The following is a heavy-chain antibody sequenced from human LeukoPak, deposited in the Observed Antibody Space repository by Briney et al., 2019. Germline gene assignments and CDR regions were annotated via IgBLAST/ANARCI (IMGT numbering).Heavy chain of an antibody. J-gene: IGHJ5*02. Sequence: GGSLRLSCAASGFTFSSYAMSWVRQAPGKGLEWVSAISGSSGTTYYADSVKGRFTISRDNSKNTLYLQMNSLRAEDTAVYYCARDRGITMVRGVIRNLWFDPWGQGTLVTVSS. CDR1: GFTFSSYA. CDR2: ISGSSGTT. CDR3: ARDRGITMVRGVIRNLWFDP. D-gene: IGHD3-10*01. V-gene: IGHV3-23*01.